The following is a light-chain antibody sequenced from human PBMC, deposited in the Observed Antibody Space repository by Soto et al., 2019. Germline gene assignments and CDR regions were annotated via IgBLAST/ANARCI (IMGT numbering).Light chain of an antibody. CDR1: QSVSTY. CDR3: QQRNNWLFT. Sequence: EIVLTQSPATLSLSPGERATLSCRASQSVSTYLVWYQQKPGQAPRLLIYDASNRATGIPARFSGSGSGTDFTLTVSSLEAEDFAVYHCQQRNNWLFTFGGGTKVEIK. CDR2: DAS. V-gene: IGKV3-11*01. J-gene: IGKJ4*01.